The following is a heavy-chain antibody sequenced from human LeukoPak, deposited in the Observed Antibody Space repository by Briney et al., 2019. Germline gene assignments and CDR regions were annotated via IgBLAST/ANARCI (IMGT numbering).Heavy chain of an antibody. Sequence: SETLSLTCAVYGGSFSGYYWSWIRQPPGKGLEWIGEINHRGGTNYDPSLKSRVTISVDTSKNQFSLRLSSVTAADTAVYYCATWRTAKTGFDYWGQGTLVTVSS. V-gene: IGHV4-34*01. D-gene: IGHD1-1*01. CDR3: ATWRTAKTGFDY. CDR2: INHRGGT. CDR1: GGSFSGYY. J-gene: IGHJ4*02.